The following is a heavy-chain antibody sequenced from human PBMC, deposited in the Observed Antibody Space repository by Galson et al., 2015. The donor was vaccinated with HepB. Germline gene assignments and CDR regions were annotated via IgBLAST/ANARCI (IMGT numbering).Heavy chain of an antibody. V-gene: IGHV3-30-3*01. Sequence: SLRLSCAASGFSFFSYAMHWVRQAPGKGLEWVAVISYEGTNKYYADSVKGRFTISRDNSKNTLYLQMNSLRAEDTAVYYCARDQKSRRTYCSSPEYWGQGTLVTVSS. CDR1: GFSFFSYA. J-gene: IGHJ4*02. D-gene: IGHD3-10*01. CDR3: ARDQKSRRTYCSSPEY. CDR2: ISYEGTNK.